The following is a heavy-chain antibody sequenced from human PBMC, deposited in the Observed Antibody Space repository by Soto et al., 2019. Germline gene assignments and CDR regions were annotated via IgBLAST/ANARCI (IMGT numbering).Heavy chain of an antibody. J-gene: IGHJ4*02. D-gene: IGHD3-10*01. CDR1: GFIFKMYW. CDR3: TRGPRPISTGTGAY. V-gene: IGHV3-74*01. Sequence: GGSLRLSCAASGFIFKMYWMHWVRQSPGKGLVWVSRIYNDGTYADYADSVRGRFTISRDNVNDTLYLQMNNLRAEDSGLYYCTRGPRPISTGTGAYWGQGTQVTVSS. CDR2: IYNDGTYA.